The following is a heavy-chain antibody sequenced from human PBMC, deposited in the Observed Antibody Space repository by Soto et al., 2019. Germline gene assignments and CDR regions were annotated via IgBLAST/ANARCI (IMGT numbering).Heavy chain of an antibody. CDR1: GFTFSSYA. CDR3: AREGGDPFLQNYYYYGMDV. CDR2: ISYDGSNK. J-gene: IGHJ6*02. V-gene: IGHV3-30-3*01. D-gene: IGHD1-26*01. Sequence: GGSLRLSCAASGFTFSSYAMHWVRQAPGKGLEWVAVISYDGSNKYYADSVKGRFTISRDNSKNTLYLQMNSLRAEDTAVYYCAREGGDPFLQNYYYYGMDVWGQGTTVTVSS.